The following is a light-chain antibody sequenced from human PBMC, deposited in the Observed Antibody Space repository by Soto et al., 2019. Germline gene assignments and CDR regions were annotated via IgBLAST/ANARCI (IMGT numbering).Light chain of an antibody. CDR1: QSVSSSY. V-gene: IGKV3-20*01. CDR3: QQYGSSPIT. CDR2: GAS. Sequence: EIVLTQSPGTLSLSPGERATLSCRASQSVSSSYLAWYQQKPGQAPRLLIYGASSRATGIPDRFSGSGSVKDFTLTISRLEPEEFAVYYCQQYGSSPITFGQGTRLEIK. J-gene: IGKJ5*01.